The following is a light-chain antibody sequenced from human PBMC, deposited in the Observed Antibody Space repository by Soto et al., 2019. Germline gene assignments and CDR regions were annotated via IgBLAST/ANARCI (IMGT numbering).Light chain of an antibody. CDR3: QRYDSLPPT. V-gene: IGKV1-33*01. Sequence: DIQXXXXPXXXSXXXGDXVTITCQASHDXKKYLNWYQEKPGKAPKLLIYDASNLQTGVPSRFSGSGSGTHFTFTISSLQPEDIATYYCQRYDSLPPTFGQGTRLDIK. CDR1: HDXKKY. J-gene: IGKJ5*01. CDR2: DAS.